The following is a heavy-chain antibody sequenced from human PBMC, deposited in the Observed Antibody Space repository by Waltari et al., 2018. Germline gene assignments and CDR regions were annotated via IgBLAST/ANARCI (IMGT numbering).Heavy chain of an antibody. Sequence: QVQLVESGGGVVQPGRSLRLSCAASGFTFSRYPMHWVRQAPGKGLEWVAVISYDGSNKYYADSVKGRFTISRDNSKNTLYLQMNSLRAEDTAVYYCARDLGPTYYYDSSGSAPHPWGQGTLVTVSS. CDR3: ARDLGPTYYYDSSGSAPHP. CDR1: GFTFSRYP. CDR2: ISYDGSNK. V-gene: IGHV3-30-3*01. D-gene: IGHD3-22*01. J-gene: IGHJ5*02.